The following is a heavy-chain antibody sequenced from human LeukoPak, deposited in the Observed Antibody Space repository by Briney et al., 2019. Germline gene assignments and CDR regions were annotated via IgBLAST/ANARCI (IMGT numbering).Heavy chain of an antibody. CDR2: INHSGST. J-gene: IGHJ4*02. CDR3: ARGRYLTTLGGAAAGFLDS. V-gene: IGHV4-34*01. CDR1: GGSFSGYY. Sequence: KPSETLSLTCGVNGGSFSGYYWNWIRQTPGKGLEWIGEINHSGSTNYNPSLKRRVTISVDTSQKQFSLRLTSVTAADTAVYYCARGRYLTTLGGAAAGFLDSWGQGTLVTVSS. D-gene: IGHD6-13*01.